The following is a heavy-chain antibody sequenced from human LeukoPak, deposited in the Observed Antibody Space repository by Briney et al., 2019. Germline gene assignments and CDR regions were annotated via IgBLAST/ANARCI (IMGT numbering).Heavy chain of an antibody. J-gene: IGHJ6*03. CDR3: ARLYDHFWSGSDYYYMDV. V-gene: IGHV4-4*07. CDR2: IYSSGTT. Sequence: SETLSLTCTVSGGSISSYYWSWIRQPAGKGLEWIGRIYSSGTTNYNPSLKSRVTISVDKSKNQLSLKLSSVTAADTAVYYWARLYDHFWSGSDYYYMDVWGKGTTVTVSS. D-gene: IGHD3-3*01. CDR1: GGSISSYY.